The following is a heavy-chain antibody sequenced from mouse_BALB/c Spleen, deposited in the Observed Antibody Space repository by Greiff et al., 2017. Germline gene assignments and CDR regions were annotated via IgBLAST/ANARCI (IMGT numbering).Heavy chain of an antibody. Sequence: VKLVESGGDLVKPGGSLKLSCAASGFTFSSYGMSWVRQTPDKRLEWVATISSGGSYTYYPDSVKGRFTISRDNAKNTLYLQMSSLKSEYTDMYYCARQADSFDYWGQGTTLTVSS. CDR1: GFTFSSYG. CDR3: ARQADSFDY. CDR2: ISSGGSYT. V-gene: IGHV5-6*02. J-gene: IGHJ2*01.